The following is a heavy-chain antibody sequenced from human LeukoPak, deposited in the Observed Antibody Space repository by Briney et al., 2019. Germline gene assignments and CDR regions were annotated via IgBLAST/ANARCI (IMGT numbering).Heavy chain of an antibody. CDR3: ARGDGY. CDR2: ISPGNSTK. J-gene: IGHJ4*02. V-gene: IGHV3-48*01. Sequence: PGGSLRLSCAASGFTFSSYSMNWVRQAPGKGLEWVSYISPGNSTKYYADSVKGRFTIPRDNAKNSLYLQMNSLRAEDTAVYYCARGDGYWGQGTLVTVSS. CDR1: GFTFSSYS.